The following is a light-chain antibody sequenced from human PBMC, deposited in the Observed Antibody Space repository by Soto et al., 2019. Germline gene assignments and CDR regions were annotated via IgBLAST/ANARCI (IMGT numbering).Light chain of an antibody. V-gene: IGKV1-5*01. J-gene: IGKJ1*01. CDR1: ESIRTW. CDR2: DAS. CDR3: QQSYRFPKT. Sequence: DIQMTQSPTTLSASIGDKVTITCRASESIRTWLAWYQHKPGKAPKFLIYDASTLERGVPSRFSGSGSGTEFTLTIISLQPEDFATYDCQQSYRFPKTFGRGTKVDIK.